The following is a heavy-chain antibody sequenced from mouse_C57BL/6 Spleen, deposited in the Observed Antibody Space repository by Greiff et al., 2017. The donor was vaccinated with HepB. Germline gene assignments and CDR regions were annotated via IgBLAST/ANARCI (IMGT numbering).Heavy chain of an antibody. D-gene: IGHD1-1*01. J-gene: IGHJ2*01. CDR2: ISDGGSYT. V-gene: IGHV5-4*03. Sequence: DVKLVESGGGLVKPGGSLKLSCAASGFTFSSYAMSWVRQTPEKRLEWVATISDGGSYTYYPDNVKGRFTISRDNAKNNLYLQMSHLKSEDTAMYYCARITTVVHYWGQGTTLTVSS. CDR3: ARITTVVHY. CDR1: GFTFSSYA.